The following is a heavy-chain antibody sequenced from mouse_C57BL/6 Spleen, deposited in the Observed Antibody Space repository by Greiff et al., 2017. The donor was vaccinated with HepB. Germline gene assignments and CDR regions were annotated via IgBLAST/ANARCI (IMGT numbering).Heavy chain of an antibody. D-gene: IGHD2-3*01. V-gene: IGHV6-3*01. Sequence: EVQLQQSGGGLVQPGGSMKLSCVASGFTFSNYWMNWVRQSPEKGLEWVAQIRLKSDNYATHYAESVKGRFTISRDDSKSSVYLQMNNLRAEDTGIYYCTGEDGYYHFDYWGQGTTLTVSS. J-gene: IGHJ2*01. CDR3: TGEDGYYHFDY. CDR1: GFTFSNYW. CDR2: IRLKSDNYAT.